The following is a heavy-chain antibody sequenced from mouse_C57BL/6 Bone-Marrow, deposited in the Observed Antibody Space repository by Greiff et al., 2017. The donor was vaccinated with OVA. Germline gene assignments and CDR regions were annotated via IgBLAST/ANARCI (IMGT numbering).Heavy chain of an antibody. D-gene: IGHD1-1*01. CDR3: ARTGYCGSFDY. CDR1: GFSLTSYG. V-gene: IGHV2-2*01. CDR2: IWSGGST. Sequence: VQLVESGPGLVQPSQSLSITCTASGFSLTSYGVHWVRQSPGKGLEWLGVIWSGGSTDYNADFISRLSISKDNSKSQVVFKMNSLQADDTAIYYCARTGYCGSFDYWGQGTTLTVSA. J-gene: IGHJ2*01.